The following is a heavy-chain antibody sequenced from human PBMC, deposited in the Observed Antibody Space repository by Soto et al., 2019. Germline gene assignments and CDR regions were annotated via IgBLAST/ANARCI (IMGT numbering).Heavy chain of an antibody. J-gene: IGHJ4*02. Sequence: QIQLVQSGAEVKKPGASVKVSCKTSGYTFTNYGVTWVRQAPGQGLEWMGWISSYNGNTNHVEKFQGRVNMTTDTSTSADYLEMRSLISDDTAVYFCARLCSTNIYYYSYTPFFDYWGQGTLITVSS. V-gene: IGHV1-18*04. CDR2: ISSYNGNT. CDR3: ARLCSTNIYYYSYTPFFDY. CDR1: GYTFTNYG. D-gene: IGHD5-18*01.